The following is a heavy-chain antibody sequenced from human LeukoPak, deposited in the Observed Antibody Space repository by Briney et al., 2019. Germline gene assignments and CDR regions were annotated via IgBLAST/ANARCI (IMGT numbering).Heavy chain of an antibody. D-gene: IGHD2-2*01. CDR1: GGSITTTNW. V-gene: IGHV4-4*02. CDR2: VSLEGVR. J-gene: IGHJ4*02. Sequence: SGTLSLTCGVSGGSITTTNWWSWVRQFPGQGLQWIGEVSLEGVRNYNPSLTSRVTMSLDRAKNLLSLNLNSVTAADTAVYYCAKQAFCSSSNCYPFDYWGQGTLVTVSS. CDR3: AKQAFCSSSNCYPFDY.